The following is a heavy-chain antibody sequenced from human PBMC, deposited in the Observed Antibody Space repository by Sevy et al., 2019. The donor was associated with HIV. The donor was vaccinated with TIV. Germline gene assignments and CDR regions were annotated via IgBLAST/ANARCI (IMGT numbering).Heavy chain of an antibody. D-gene: IGHD6-19*01. CDR3: ARDLGSGWPDYYFYYMDV. J-gene: IGHJ6*03. CDR1: GYSISSGYY. CDR2: IYHSGST. Sequence: SETLSLTCAVSGYSISSGYYWGWIRQPPGRGLEWIGSIYHSGSTYYNPSLKSRVTISVDTSKNQFSLKLSSVTAADTAVYYCARDLGSGWPDYYFYYMDVWGKGTTVTVSS. V-gene: IGHV4-38-2*02.